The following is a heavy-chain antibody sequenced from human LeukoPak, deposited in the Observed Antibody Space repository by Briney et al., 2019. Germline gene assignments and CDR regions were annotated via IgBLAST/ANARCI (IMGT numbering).Heavy chain of an antibody. J-gene: IGHJ6*04. CDR1: GYTFTSYD. CDR3: ARGPQRGYYDILTGYKLPTLVDV. CDR2: MNPNSGNT. V-gene: IGHV1-8*03. Sequence: GASVKVSCKASGYTFTSYDINWVRQATGQGLEWMGWMNPNSGNTGYAQKFQGRVTITRNTSISTAYMELSSLRSEDTAVYYCARGPQRGYYDILTGYKLPTLVDVWGKGTTVTVSS. D-gene: IGHD3-9*01.